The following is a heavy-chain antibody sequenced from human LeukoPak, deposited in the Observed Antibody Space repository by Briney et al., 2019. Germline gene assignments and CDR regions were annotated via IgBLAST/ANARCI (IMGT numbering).Heavy chain of an antibody. D-gene: IGHD3-22*01. CDR2: IRQDAKEI. Sequence: PGGSLRLSCAASGFTFSNYWLSWVRQVPGKGPEWVANIRQDAKEIYYVDSVKGRFTISRDNAKNSLYLQMDSLRVEDTAVYYCAREPYYYDSSGYSVDYWGQGTLVTVSS. V-gene: IGHV3-7*03. CDR3: AREPYYYDSSGYSVDY. J-gene: IGHJ4*02. CDR1: GFTFSNYW.